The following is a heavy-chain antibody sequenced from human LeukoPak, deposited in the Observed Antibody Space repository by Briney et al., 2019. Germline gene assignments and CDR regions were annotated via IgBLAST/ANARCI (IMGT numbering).Heavy chain of an antibody. J-gene: IGHJ6*02. CDR3: MTGYTYYYYGMDV. V-gene: IGHV3-48*02. Sequence: GGSLRLSCAASGFTFSSYSMNWVRQAPGKGLEWVSYISSSSSTIYYADSVKGRFTISRDNAKNSLYLQMNSLRDEDTAVYYAMTGYTYYYYGMDVWGQGTTVTVSS. D-gene: IGHD3-9*01. CDR2: ISSSSSTI. CDR1: GFTFSSYS.